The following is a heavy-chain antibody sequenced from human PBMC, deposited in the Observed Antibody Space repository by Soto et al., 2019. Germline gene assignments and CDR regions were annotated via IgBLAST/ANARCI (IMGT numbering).Heavy chain of an antibody. J-gene: IGHJ4*02. CDR3: ARTVTMAVTGLDY. Sequence: GGSLRLSCAASGSTFSSYVMSWVRQAPGKGLEWVSGISGSGGSTYYADSVKGRFTISRDNSKNTLYLQMNSLRAEDTAAYYCARTVTMAVTGLDYWGQGTLVTVSS. V-gene: IGHV3-23*01. D-gene: IGHD6-19*01. CDR2: ISGSGGST. CDR1: GSTFSSYV.